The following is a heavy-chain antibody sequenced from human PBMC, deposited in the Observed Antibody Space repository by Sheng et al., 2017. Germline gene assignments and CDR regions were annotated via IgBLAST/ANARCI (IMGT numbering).Heavy chain of an antibody. J-gene: IGHJ3*02. Sequence: QVHLEESGPGLVKPSETLSLICTVSGYSLNRDYYWGWIRQSPGKGLEWIGTISDNGRTFYNPSLKSRATISVHTSKNNFSLRLNSVTAADTAVYYCASKLNYSYFTMDRRTLLRNPREMSFDIVGPRDKWSSSL. CDR1: GYSLNRDYY. D-gene: IGHD3-3*01. CDR3: ASKLNYSYFTMDRRTLLRNPREMSFDI. V-gene: IGHV4-38-2*02. CDR2: ISDNGRT.